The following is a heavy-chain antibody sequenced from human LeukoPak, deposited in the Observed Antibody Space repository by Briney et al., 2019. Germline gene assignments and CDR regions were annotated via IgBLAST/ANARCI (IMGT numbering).Heavy chain of an antibody. CDR2: INHSGST. CDR3: ARGRGVTGTQRLLDS. CDR1: GGSFSGYH. D-gene: IGHD1-1*01. V-gene: IGHV4-34*01. J-gene: IGHJ4*02. Sequence: SETLSLTCAVYGGSFSGYHWSWIRQPPGKGLEWIGEINHSGSTNYNPSLKSRVTISVDTSKNQFSLKANSVSVADTAVYYCARGRGVTGTQRLLDSWGQGNMVTVSS.